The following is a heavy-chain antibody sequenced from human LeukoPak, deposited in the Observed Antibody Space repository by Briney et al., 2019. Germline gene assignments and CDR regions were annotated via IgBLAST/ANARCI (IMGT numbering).Heavy chain of an antibody. CDR2: ISGSGGST. J-gene: IGHJ4*02. D-gene: IGHD3-22*01. CDR3: AKRGVVIRVILVGFHKEAYYFDS. V-gene: IGHV3-23*01. Sequence: GGSLRLSCAVSGITLSNYGMSWVRQAPGKGLEWVAGISGSGGSTNYADSVKGRFTISRDNPKNTLYLQMNSLRAEDTAVYFCAKRGVVIRVILVGFHKEAYYFDSWGQGALVTVSS. CDR1: GITLSNYG.